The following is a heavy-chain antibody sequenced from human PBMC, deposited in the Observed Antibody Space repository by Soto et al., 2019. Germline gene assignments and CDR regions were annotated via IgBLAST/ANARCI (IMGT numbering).Heavy chain of an antibody. Sequence: EVQLLESGGGLVQPGGSLRLSCAASGFTFSSYAMSWVRQAPGKGLEWVSAISGSGGSTYYAYSVKGRFTISRDNCKNTLYLQMNSLSAEDTAVYYCASVRLGYCSGGSCYEDYWGQGTLVTVSS. D-gene: IGHD2-15*01. J-gene: IGHJ4*02. V-gene: IGHV3-23*01. CDR3: ASVRLGYCSGGSCYEDY. CDR2: ISGSGGST. CDR1: GFTFSSYA.